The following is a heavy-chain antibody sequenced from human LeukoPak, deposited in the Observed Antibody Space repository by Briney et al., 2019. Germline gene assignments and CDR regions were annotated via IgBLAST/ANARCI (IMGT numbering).Heavy chain of an antibody. J-gene: IGHJ4*02. CDR2: ISSSSSYT. D-gene: IGHD3-9*01. CDR3: VRDRGYDILTGYYYN. V-gene: IGHV3-11*06. Sequence: GGSLRLSCAVSGFTFSDYYMSWIRQAPGRGLEWVSYISSSSSYTNYADSVEGRFTISRDNAENSLYLQMNNLRAEDTAVYYCVRDRGYDILTGYYYNWGEGTLVTVSS. CDR1: GFTFSDYY.